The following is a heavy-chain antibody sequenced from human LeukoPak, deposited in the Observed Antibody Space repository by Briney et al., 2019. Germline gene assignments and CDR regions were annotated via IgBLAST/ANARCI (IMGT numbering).Heavy chain of an antibody. J-gene: IGHJ4*02. D-gene: IGHD3-10*01. CDR1: GFTFSSYG. Sequence: PGGSLRLSCAASGFTFSSYGMSWVRQAPGKGLEWVSAISGSGGSTYYADSVKGRFTISRDNSKNTLYLQMNSLRAEDTAVYYCAKDQLGWFGEFYYFDYWGQGTLVTVSS. CDR2: ISGSGGST. CDR3: AKDQLGWFGEFYYFDY. V-gene: IGHV3-23*01.